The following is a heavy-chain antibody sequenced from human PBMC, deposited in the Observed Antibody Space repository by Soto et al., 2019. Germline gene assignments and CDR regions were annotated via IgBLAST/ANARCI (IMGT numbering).Heavy chain of an antibody. CDR1: GGSISSGDYY. Sequence: QVQLQESGPGLVKPSQTLSLTCTVSGGSISSGDYYWSWIRQPPGKGLEWIGYIYYSGSTYYNPSLKSGVTISVDTSKNQFALKLSSVTAADTAVYYCARAVVVADYSDYRGQRTLVTVSS. J-gene: IGHJ4*02. D-gene: IGHD2-15*01. CDR3: ARAVVVADYSDY. V-gene: IGHV4-30-4*01. CDR2: IYYSGST.